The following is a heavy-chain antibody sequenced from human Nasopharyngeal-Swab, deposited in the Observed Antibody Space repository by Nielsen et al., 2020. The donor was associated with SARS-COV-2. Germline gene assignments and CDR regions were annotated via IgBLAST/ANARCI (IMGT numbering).Heavy chain of an antibody. D-gene: IGHD3-22*01. J-gene: IGHJ3*02. Sequence: ASVKVSCKASGYTFTSYGISWVRQAPGQGREWMGWISAYNGNTNYAQKLQGRVTMTTDTSTSTAYMELRSLRSDDTAVYYCAREPYYDSSGYYYSDAFDIWGQGTMVTVSS. CDR2: ISAYNGNT. CDR1: GYTFTSYG. V-gene: IGHV1-18*01. CDR3: AREPYYDSSGYYYSDAFDI.